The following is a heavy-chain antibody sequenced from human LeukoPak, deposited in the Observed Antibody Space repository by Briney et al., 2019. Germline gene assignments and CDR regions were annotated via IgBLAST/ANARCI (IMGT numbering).Heavy chain of an antibody. CDR1: GGSISSSNW. D-gene: IGHD3-10*01. CDR3: ARDRYYGSGSYRGMDV. J-gene: IGHJ6*04. Sequence: SETLSLTCAVSGGSISSSNWWSWVRQPPGKGLEWIGEIYHSGSTNYNPSLKSRVTISVDKSKNQFSLKLSSVTAADTAVYYCARDRYYGSGSYRGMDVWGKGTTVTASS. V-gene: IGHV4-4*02. CDR2: IYHSGST.